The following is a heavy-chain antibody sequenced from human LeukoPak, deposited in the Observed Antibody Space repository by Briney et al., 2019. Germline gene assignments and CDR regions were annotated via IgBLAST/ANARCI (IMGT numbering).Heavy chain of an antibody. V-gene: IGHV3-21*06. CDR3: TRAIIVALGTGPFDI. J-gene: IGHJ3*02. D-gene: IGHD6-13*01. CDR2: IIGTSEM. Sequence: GGSMRLSCAASGFSFSSYTMNWVRLAPGRGLEWVSSIIGTSEMHYADSVKGRFTVSRDNDKNSLFLQLYSLSVEDTAVYYCTRAIIVALGTGPFDIWGQGTVVTVSS. CDR1: GFSFSSYT.